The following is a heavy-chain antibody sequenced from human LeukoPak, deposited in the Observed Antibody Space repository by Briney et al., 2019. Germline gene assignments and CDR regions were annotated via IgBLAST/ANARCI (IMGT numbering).Heavy chain of an antibody. D-gene: IGHD6-6*01. V-gene: IGHV3-21*04. Sequence: PGGSLRLSCAASGFTFSSYSMNWVRQAPGKGLEWVSSISSSSSYIYYADSVKGRFSISRDNSKNTLYLQMNSLRAEDTAVYYCAKGSSSSPAEYFQHWGQGTPVTVSS. CDR3: AKGSSSSPAEYFQH. CDR1: GFTFSSYS. J-gene: IGHJ1*01. CDR2: ISSSSSYI.